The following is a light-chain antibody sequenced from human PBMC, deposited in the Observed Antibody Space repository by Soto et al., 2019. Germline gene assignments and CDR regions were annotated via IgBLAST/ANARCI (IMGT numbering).Light chain of an antibody. CDR1: SSDVGSYNL. CDR3: CSYAGSKDVV. J-gene: IGLJ2*01. CDR2: EGS. Sequence: QSALTQPASVSGSPGQSITISGTGTSSDVGSYNLVSWDQQHPGKAPKLMIYEGSKRPSGVSNRFSGSKSGNTASLTISGLQAEDEADYYGCSYAGSKDVVFGGGTKLTVL. V-gene: IGLV2-23*01.